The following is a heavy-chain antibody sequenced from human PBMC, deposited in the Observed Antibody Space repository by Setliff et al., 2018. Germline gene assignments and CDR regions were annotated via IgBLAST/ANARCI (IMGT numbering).Heavy chain of an antibody. J-gene: IGHJ4*02. CDR3: TRASSIAVAGSSI. CDR1: GFTFSNAW. CDR2: IKSKTDGGTT. D-gene: IGHD6-19*01. Sequence: PGGSLRLSCAASGFTFSNAWMSWVRQAPGKGLEWVGRIKSKTDGGTTDYAAPVKGRFTISRDDSKNTLYLQMNSLKTEDTAVYYCTRASSIAVAGSSIWGQGTLVTVSS. V-gene: IGHV3-15*01.